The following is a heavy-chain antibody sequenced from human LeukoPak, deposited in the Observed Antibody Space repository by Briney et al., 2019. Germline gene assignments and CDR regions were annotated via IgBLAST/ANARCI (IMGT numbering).Heavy chain of an antibody. CDR2: ISSRSSYI. CDR3: ARDLGDIVLEPPAVYFDL. J-gene: IGHJ2*01. CDR1: GLTFSSHW. D-gene: IGHD2-8*02. Sequence: PGGSLRLSCAASGLTFSSHWMHWVRQAPGKGLEWVSSISSRSSYIFYADSMKGRFTISRDNAENSLYLQINSLRPDDTAVYYCARDLGDIVLEPPAVYFDLWGRGTLVTVSS. V-gene: IGHV3-21*01.